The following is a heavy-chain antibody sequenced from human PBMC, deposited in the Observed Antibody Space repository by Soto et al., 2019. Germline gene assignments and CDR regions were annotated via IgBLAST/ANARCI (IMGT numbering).Heavy chain of an antibody. CDR2: LLRSGSTT. J-gene: IGHJ4*02. D-gene: IGHD4-17*01. CDR1: GFTFTNYA. Sequence: GGSVRLSCAASGFTFTNYAMTWARQAPGKGLEWVSSLLRSGSTTYYADSVKGRFTISSDISANSLYLQMDSLRAEDTAVYYCAKDAVSGDGIWLLDSWGQGTVVTISS. CDR3: AKDAVSGDGIWLLDS. V-gene: IGHV3-23*01.